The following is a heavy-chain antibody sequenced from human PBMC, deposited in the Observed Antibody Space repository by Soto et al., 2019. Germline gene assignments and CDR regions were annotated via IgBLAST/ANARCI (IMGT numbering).Heavy chain of an antibody. J-gene: IGHJ6*02. D-gene: IGHD3-3*01. V-gene: IGHV1-69*01. CDR1: GGTFSSYA. CDR2: IIPICGTA. CDR3: ARVKAGRFLEWLGRMDV. Sequence: QVQLVQSGAEVKKPGSSVKVSCKASGGTFSSYAISWVRQAPGQGLEWMGGIIPICGTANYAQKFQGRVTLPADESRRTAYMGLSSLRSEDTAVYYCARVKAGRFLEWLGRMDVWGQGTTVTVSS.